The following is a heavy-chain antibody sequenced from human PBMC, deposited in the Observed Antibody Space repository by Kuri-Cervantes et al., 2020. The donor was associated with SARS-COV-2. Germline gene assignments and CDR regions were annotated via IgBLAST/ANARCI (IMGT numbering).Heavy chain of an antibody. J-gene: IGHJ4*02. V-gene: IGHV4-38-2*01. D-gene: IGHD2-2*02. Sequence: GSLRLSCAVSGYSISSGYYWGWIRQPPGKGLEWIGSIYHSGSTYYNPSLKSRVTISVDTSKNQFSLKLSSVTAADTAVYYCARGGAGYCSSTSCYSDYWGQGTLVTVSS. CDR1: GYSISSGYY. CDR3: ARGGAGYCSSTSCYSDY. CDR2: IYHSGST.